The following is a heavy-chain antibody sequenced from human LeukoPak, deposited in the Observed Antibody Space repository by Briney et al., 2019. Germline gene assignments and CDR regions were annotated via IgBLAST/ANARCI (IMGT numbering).Heavy chain of an antibody. J-gene: IGHJ6*04. D-gene: IGHD3-10*02. V-gene: IGHV3-48*03. CDR1: GFAFSSYE. CDR3: AELGITMIGGV. Sequence: PGGSLRLSCAASGFAFSSYEMNWVRQAPGKGLEWVSYISSSGSTIYYADSVKGRFTISRDNAKNSLYLQMDSLRAEDTAVYYCAELGITMIGGVWGKGTTVTISS. CDR2: ISSSGSTI.